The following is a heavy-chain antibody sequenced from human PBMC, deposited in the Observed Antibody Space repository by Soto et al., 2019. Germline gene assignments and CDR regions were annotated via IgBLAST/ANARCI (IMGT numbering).Heavy chain of an antibody. CDR1: GYSFTDYW. Sequence: PGESLKISCQASGYSFTDYWIGWVRQKPGKGLEWMGVIYPRDSDTRYSPSFQGQVTISADKSITTAYLPWSSLKASDTAMYYCARSINWKYDYWGQGTLVTVSS. D-gene: IGHD1-7*01. V-gene: IGHV5-51*01. J-gene: IGHJ4*02. CDR3: ARSINWKYDY. CDR2: IYPRDSDT.